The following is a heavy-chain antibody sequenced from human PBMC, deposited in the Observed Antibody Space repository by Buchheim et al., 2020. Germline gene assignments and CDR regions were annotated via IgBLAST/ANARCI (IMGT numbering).Heavy chain of an antibody. J-gene: IGHJ2*01. Sequence: QLQLQESGPGLVKPSETLSLTCTVSGGSISGDSYYWGWIRQPPGKGLEWIGSMYYGGSTYYNPSLKSRVTMSVDTSKNQFSLKLSSLTAADTAMYYCPLVVAPKGTVEWYFDLWGRGT. CDR3: PLVVAPKGTVEWYFDL. CDR2: MYYGGST. D-gene: IGHD2-15*01. CDR1: GGSISGDSYY. V-gene: IGHV4-39*01.